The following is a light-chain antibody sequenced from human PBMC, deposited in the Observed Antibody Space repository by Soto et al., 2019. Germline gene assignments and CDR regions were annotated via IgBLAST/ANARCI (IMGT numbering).Light chain of an antibody. CDR2: DVS. CDR3: CSYAGPYVL. CDR1: SSDVDGFNY. V-gene: IGLV2-11*01. J-gene: IGLJ2*01. Sequence: QSALTQPRSVSGSPGQSVTVSCTGISSDVDGFNYVSWYQHHPGKAPKLIIYDVSQRPSGVPDRFSGSKSANSASLTISGLQAEDEADYYCCSYAGPYVLFGGGTKLIVL.